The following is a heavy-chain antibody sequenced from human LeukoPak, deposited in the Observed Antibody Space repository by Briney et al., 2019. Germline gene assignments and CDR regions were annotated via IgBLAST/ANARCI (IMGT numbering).Heavy chain of an antibody. Sequence: GGSLRLSCAASGFTFSSYWMHWVRQAPGKGLVWVSRINSDGSSTSYAHSVKGRFTISRDNAKNTLYLQMNSLRAEDTAVYYCARDDSSGWWGADAFDIWGQGTMVTVSS. V-gene: IGHV3-74*01. CDR2: INSDGSST. D-gene: IGHD6-19*01. J-gene: IGHJ3*02. CDR3: ARDDSSGWWGADAFDI. CDR1: GFTFSSYW.